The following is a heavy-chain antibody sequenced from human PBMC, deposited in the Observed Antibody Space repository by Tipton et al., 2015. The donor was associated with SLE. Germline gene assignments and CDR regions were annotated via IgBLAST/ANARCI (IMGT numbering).Heavy chain of an antibody. V-gene: IGHV4-34*01. Sequence: TLSLTCAVYGGSFSGYYWSWIRQPPGKGLEWIGEINHSGSTNYNPSLKSRVTISVDTSKNQLSLKLSSVTAADTAVYYCATVDYFDSGDAFDFWGQGTLVTVSS. CDR3: ATVDYFDSGDAFDF. D-gene: IGHD3-22*01. J-gene: IGHJ4*02. CDR1: GGSFSGYY. CDR2: INHSGST.